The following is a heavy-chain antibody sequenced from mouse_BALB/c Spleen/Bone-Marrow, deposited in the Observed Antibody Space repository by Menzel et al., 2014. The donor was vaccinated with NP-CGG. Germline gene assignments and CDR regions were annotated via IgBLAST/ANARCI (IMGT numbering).Heavy chain of an antibody. CDR1: GSTFSDFY. CDR3: ARDSYGSAWFAY. CDR2: SRNKANDYTT. D-gene: IGHD2-2*01. J-gene: IGHJ3*01. Sequence: EVQGVESGGGLVQPGGSLRLSCATSGSTFSDFYMEWVRQPPGKRLEWIAASRNKANDYTTEYSAFVKGQFIVSRDTSQSILYLQMNALRAEDTAIYYCARDSYGSAWFAYWGQGTLVTVSA. V-gene: IGHV7-1*02.